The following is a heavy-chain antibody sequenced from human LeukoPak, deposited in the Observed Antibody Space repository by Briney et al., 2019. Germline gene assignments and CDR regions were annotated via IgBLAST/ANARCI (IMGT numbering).Heavy chain of an antibody. D-gene: IGHD3-10*01. CDR1: GGSMSSSSYY. Sequence: PSETLSLTCTVSGGSMSSSSYYWGWIRQPPEKGLEWIGRIYYSGSTYYNPSLKSRVTISVDTSKNQFSLKLSSVTAADTAVYYCARHVQCGNRYSGSGSYCPFDYWGQGTLVTVSS. J-gene: IGHJ4*02. V-gene: IGHV4-39*01. CDR2: IYYSGST. CDR3: ARHVQCGNRYSGSGSYCPFDY.